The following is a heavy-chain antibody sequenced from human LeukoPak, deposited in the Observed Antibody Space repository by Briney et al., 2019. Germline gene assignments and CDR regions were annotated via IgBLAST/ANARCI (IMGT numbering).Heavy chain of an antibody. CDR1: GGSISSSYYY. D-gene: IGHD3-10*01. J-gene: IGHJ4*02. CDR3: ARAPMIRGVLRTFDS. CDR2: IYYTGNT. Sequence: SETLSLTCPVSGGSISSSYYYWGWIRPPPGKGLEWIGSIYYTGNTYYNPSLKSRVTISVDTSKNQFTLKLSSVTAADTAVYYCARAPMIRGVLRTFDSWGQGTLVTVSS. V-gene: IGHV4-39*06.